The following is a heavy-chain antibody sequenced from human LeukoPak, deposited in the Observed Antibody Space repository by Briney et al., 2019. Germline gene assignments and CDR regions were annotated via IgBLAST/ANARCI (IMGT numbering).Heavy chain of an antibody. D-gene: IGHD6-13*01. V-gene: IGHV4-39*07. J-gene: IGHJ4*02. Sequence: PSETLSPTCTVSGGSISSSSYYWGWIRQPPGKGLEWIGSIYYSGSTYYNPSLKSRVTISVDTSKNQFSLKLSSVTAADTAVYYCARSSSWSRETDYWGQGTLVTVSS. CDR3: ARSSSWSRETDY. CDR2: IYYSGST. CDR1: GGSISSSSYY.